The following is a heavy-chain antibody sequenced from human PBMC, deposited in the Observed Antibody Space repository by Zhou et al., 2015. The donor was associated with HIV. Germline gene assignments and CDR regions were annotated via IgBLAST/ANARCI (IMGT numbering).Heavy chain of an antibody. CDR3: ARGGAWPYYYDSSGYHFDY. D-gene: IGHD3-22*01. CDR1: GFTFSNYD. CDR2: IGTAGDT. J-gene: IGHJ4*02. Sequence: EVQLGGVWGRLGTAWGGSLRLSCAASGFTFSNYDIHWVRQATGKGLEWVSGIGTAGDTYYPGSVKGRFTISRENAKNSLYLQMNSLRAGDTAVYYCARGGAWPYYYDSSGYHFDYWGQGTLVTVSS. V-gene: IGHV3-13*01.